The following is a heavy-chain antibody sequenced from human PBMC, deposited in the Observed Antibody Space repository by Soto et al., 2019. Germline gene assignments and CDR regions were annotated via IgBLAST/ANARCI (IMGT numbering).Heavy chain of an antibody. D-gene: IGHD3-3*02. CDR2: IYFSGST. J-gene: IGHJ6*02. CDR1: GVSITRGEYC. Sequence: QVQLQESGPGLVKPSQTLSLTCNVSGVSITRGEYCWSWVRQSPGKGLEWIGYIYFSGSTSYNPSLKSRATISIDTSKSQFSLKLSSVTAADTAVYYCVRDYEHSRSYYFGMDVWGRGTTVTVSS. CDR3: VRDYEHSRSYYFGMDV. V-gene: IGHV4-30-4*01.